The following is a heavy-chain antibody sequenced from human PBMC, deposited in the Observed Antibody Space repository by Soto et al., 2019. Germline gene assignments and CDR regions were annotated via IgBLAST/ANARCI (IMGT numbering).Heavy chain of an antibody. J-gene: IGHJ6*03. CDR3: ASTARSDYHFWSGYSPGYMDV. CDR2: IIPTLGIA. CDR1: GGTFSSYT. V-gene: IGHV1-69*02. D-gene: IGHD3-3*01. Sequence: QVQLVQSGAEVKKPGSSVKVSCKASGGTFSSYTISWVRQAPGQGLEWMGRIIPTLGIANYAQKFQGRVTITADKSTSTAYMELSSLRAEDTAVYYCASTARSDYHFWSGYSPGYMDVWGKGTTVTVSS.